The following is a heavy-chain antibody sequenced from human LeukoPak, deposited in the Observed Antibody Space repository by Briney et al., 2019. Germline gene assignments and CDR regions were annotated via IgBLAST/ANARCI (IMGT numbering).Heavy chain of an antibody. J-gene: IGHJ4*02. CDR3: ATYNLSQFWSGYYHFDY. Sequence: SVKVSCKASGGNFISYAVSWVRQAPGQGLEWMGGIIPMFGTSNYAQKFQGRVTITTDESTTTAYMELSSLSSEDTAVYYCATYNLSQFWSGYYHFDYWGQGTLVSVSS. CDR1: GGNFISYA. D-gene: IGHD3-3*01. V-gene: IGHV1-69*05. CDR2: IIPMFGTS.